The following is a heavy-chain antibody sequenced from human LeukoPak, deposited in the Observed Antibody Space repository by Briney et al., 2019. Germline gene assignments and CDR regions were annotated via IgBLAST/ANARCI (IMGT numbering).Heavy chain of an antibody. CDR1: GGSINNYY. Sequence: SSETLSLTCTVSGGSINNYYWSWIRQPAGKGLEWIGRISSSGSTNYNPSLKSRVTISVDTSKNQFSLKLSSVTAADTAVYFCARGPYSYDSSGAFDIWGQGTMVTVSS. CDR2: ISSSGST. D-gene: IGHD3-22*01. V-gene: IGHV4-4*07. J-gene: IGHJ3*02. CDR3: ARGPYSYDSSGAFDI.